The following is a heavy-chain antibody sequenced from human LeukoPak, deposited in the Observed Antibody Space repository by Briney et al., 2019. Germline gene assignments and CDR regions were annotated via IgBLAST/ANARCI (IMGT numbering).Heavy chain of an antibody. CDR2: IYHSGST. J-gene: IGHJ4*02. Sequence: SETLSLTCAVSGGSISSSNWWSWVRQPPGKGLEWIGEIYHSGSTNYNPSLKSRVTISVDKSRNQFSLELSSVTAADTAVYYCARGITGTTFYFDYWGQGTLVTVSS. CDR3: ARGITGTTFYFDY. D-gene: IGHD1-7*01. CDR1: GGSISSSNW. V-gene: IGHV4-4*02.